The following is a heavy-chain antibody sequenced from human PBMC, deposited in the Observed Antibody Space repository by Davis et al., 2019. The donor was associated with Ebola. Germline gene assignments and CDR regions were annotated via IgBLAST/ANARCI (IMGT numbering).Heavy chain of an antibody. D-gene: IGHD3-10*01. CDR1: GYTFTSYD. CDR2: MNPNSGNT. Sequence: ASVKVSCKASGYTFTSYDINWVRQATGQGPEWMGWMNPNSGNTGYAQKFQGRVTMTRNTSISTAYMELSSLRSEDTAVYYCARDGPYYYGSGSYFPNWFDPWGQGTLVNVSS. J-gene: IGHJ5*02. V-gene: IGHV1-8*01. CDR3: ARDGPYYYGSGSYFPNWFDP.